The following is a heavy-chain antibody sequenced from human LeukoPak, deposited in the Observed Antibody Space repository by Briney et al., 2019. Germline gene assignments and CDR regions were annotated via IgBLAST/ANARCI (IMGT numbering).Heavy chain of an antibody. Sequence: PSETLSLTCTVSGVSISSSSYYWGWLRQPPGKGLEWIGSIYYSGSTYYNPSLKSRVTISVDTSKNQFSLKLSSVTAADTAVYYCAREGTMIVALAFDIWGQGTMVTVSS. CDR2: IYYSGST. V-gene: IGHV4-39*07. CDR3: AREGTMIVALAFDI. CDR1: GVSISSSSYY. D-gene: IGHD3-22*01. J-gene: IGHJ3*02.